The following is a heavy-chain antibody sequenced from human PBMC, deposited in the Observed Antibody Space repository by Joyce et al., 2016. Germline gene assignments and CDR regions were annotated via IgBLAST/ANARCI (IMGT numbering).Heavy chain of an antibody. CDR1: GFTFSSYG. CDR3: ARDIVASIMGY. Sequence: QVQLVESGGGVVQPGKSLRRSCAASGFTFSSYGMHWVRQAPGKGLEWVAFIWADGSNKYYVDSVEGRFTISRDNSKNTLYLQMNSLRAEDTAVYYCARDIVASIMGYWGQGTLVTVSS. J-gene: IGHJ4*02. CDR2: IWADGSNK. D-gene: IGHD5-12*01. V-gene: IGHV3-33*01.